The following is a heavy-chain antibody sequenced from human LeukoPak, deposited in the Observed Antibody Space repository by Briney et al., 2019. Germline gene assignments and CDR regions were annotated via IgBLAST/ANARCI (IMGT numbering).Heavy chain of an antibody. Sequence: ETLSLTCAVYGGSFSGYYWSWIRQPPGKGLEWVSSISSSSSYIYYADSVKGRFTISRDNAKNSLYLQMNSLRAEDTAVYYCARDAAAGFQIVFGMDVWGKGTTVTVSS. CDR2: ISSSSSYI. D-gene: IGHD6-13*01. CDR3: ARDAAAGFQIVFGMDV. V-gene: IGHV3-21*01. J-gene: IGHJ6*03. CDR1: GGSFSGYY.